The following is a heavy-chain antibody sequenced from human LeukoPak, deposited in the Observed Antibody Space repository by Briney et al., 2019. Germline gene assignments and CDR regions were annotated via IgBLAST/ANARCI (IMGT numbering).Heavy chain of an antibody. V-gene: IGHV3-48*03. CDR2: ISSSGSTM. D-gene: IGHD6-13*01. Sequence: GGSLRLSCAASGFPFSRYEMTWVRQVPGKGLEWLSYISSSGSTMDYADSVKGRFTISRDNSENTLYLQMISLRPEDTAFYFCAKDLRAAADYYFDYWGQGTLVTVSS. CDR3: AKDLRAAADYYFDY. J-gene: IGHJ4*02. CDR1: GFPFSRYE.